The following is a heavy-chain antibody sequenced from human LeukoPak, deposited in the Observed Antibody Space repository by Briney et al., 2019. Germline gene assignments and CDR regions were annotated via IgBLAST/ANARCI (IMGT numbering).Heavy chain of an antibody. CDR1: GYTFTSYG. CDR2: ITAYNGNT. Sequence: ASVKLSCKASGYTFTSYGISWAPQAPGQGLEWMGGITAYNGNTNYAQKLQGRVTMTTDTCTSTAYMELRSLRSDETAVYFCARGVCSGPARWFDPCGQGNLVTVSS. CDR3: ARGVCSGPARWFDP. D-gene: IGHD2-15*01. J-gene: IGHJ5*02. V-gene: IGHV1-18*01.